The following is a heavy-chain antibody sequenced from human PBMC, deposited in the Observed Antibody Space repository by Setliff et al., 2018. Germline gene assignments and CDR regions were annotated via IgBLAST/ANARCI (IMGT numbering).Heavy chain of an antibody. J-gene: IGHJ4*02. CDR3: ARHWDFCGGNCPHNSIDY. V-gene: IGHV4-39*01. D-gene: IGHD2-21*02. CDR2: VFYTGTT. Sequence: SETLSLTCTVSGDSFKSDSFYWGWIRQPPGKGLEWIGSVFYTGTTYYTPSLKRRATLSVDTSKNQFSLRLRFVTAADAAVYYCARHWDFCGGNCPHNSIDYWGRGALVTVSS. CDR1: GDSFKSDSFY.